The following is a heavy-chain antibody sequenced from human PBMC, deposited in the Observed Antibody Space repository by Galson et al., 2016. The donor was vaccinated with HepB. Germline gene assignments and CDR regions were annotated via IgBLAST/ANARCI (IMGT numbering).Heavy chain of an antibody. CDR2: IHSTGNT. Sequence: TLSLTCTVSGGSISSGDYYWSWIRQPQGRGLEWIGYIHSTGNTYYTPSLRSRVTISADTSRNQFSLNLSSVTAADTAVYYCASHNDYYESGGYSFLSTYFDSWGQGTLVTVSS. V-gene: IGHV4-30-4*01. D-gene: IGHD3-22*01. CDR1: GGSISSGDYY. J-gene: IGHJ4*02. CDR3: ASHNDYYESGGYSFLSTYFDS.